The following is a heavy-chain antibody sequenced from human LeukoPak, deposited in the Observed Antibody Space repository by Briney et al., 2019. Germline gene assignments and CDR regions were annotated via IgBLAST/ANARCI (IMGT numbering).Heavy chain of an antibody. V-gene: IGHV1-8*01. D-gene: IGHD2-2*01. CDR2: MNPNSGNT. Sequence: ASVKVSCKASGYTFTSYDINWVRQATGQGLEWMGWMNPNSGNTGYAQKFQGRVTMTRNTSISTAYMELSSLRSEDTAVYYCARGSREGYCSSTSCPSPWFDPWGQGTLVTVSS. J-gene: IGHJ5*02. CDR1: GYTFTSYD. CDR3: ARGSREGYCSSTSCPSPWFDP.